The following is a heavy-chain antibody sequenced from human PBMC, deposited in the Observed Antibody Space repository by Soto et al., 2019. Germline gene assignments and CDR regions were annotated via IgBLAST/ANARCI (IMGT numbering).Heavy chain of an antibody. CDR1: GYTFTGYY. CDR3: ARKTAMVTSPFDI. D-gene: IGHD5-18*01. CDR2: INPNSGGT. J-gene: IGHJ3*02. Sequence: ASVKVSCKASGYTFTGYYMHWVRQAPGQGLEWMGWINPNSGGTNYAQKFQGWVTMTRDTSISTAYMELSRLRPDDTAVYYCARKTAMVTSPFDIWGKGTMLTVSS. V-gene: IGHV1-2*04.